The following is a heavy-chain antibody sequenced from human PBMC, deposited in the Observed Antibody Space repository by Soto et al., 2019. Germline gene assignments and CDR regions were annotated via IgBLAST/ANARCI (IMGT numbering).Heavy chain of an antibody. CDR2: ISYDGSTT. Sequence: GGSLRLSCGASGSSFTSYAIHWVRQAPGKGLEWVALISYDGSTTYYADSVKGRFTISRDNSKNTLYLQMNSLRAEDTAVYYCAKLRWFGEFIFDYWGQGTLVTVSS. CDR1: GSSFTSYA. D-gene: IGHD3-10*01. V-gene: IGHV3-30-3*02. CDR3: AKLRWFGEFIFDY. J-gene: IGHJ4*02.